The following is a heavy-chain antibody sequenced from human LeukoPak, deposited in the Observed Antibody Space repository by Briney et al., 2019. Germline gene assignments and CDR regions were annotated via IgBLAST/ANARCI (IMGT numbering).Heavy chain of an antibody. D-gene: IGHD1-26*01. CDR3: ARLVGASWSDS. J-gene: IGHJ5*01. V-gene: IGHV6-1*01. Sequence: SQTLSLTCAISGDSVSTNSATWTWLRQSPSRGLEWLGRTYYRSKWNNDYAVSMKSRITINPDTSKNQFSLQLNSVTPEDTAVYYCARLVGASWSDSWGQGTLVTVSS. CDR2: TYYRSKWNN. CDR1: GDSVSTNSAT.